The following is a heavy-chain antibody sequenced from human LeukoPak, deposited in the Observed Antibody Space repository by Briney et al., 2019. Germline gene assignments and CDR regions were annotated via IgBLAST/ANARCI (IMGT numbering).Heavy chain of an antibody. CDR2: LHTSGRT. CDR3: ATIGPSIAARPDY. D-gene: IGHD6-6*01. V-gene: IGHV4-61*02. J-gene: IGHJ4*02. CDR1: GGSISSNIYY. Sequence: SETLSLTCTVSGGSISSNIYYWSWIRQPAGKGLEWIGRLHTSGRTNYNPSLKSRVTISADTSKNQFSLKLSSVTAADTAVYYCATIGPSIAARPDYWGQGTLVTVSS.